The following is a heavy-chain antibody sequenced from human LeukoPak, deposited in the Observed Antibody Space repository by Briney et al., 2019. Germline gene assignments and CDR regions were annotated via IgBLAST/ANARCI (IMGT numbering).Heavy chain of an antibody. V-gene: IGHV4-59*12. CDR3: ARGLGVVTATLDH. CDR2: IYDIGTT. D-gene: IGHD2-21*02. CDR1: GGSIRRYY. Sequence: SETLSLTCTVSGGSIRRYYWSWIRQPPRKGLEWIGYIYDIGTTKYNISLQSRVTISLDTSMTQFTLKLTSITPAVKAVDYCARGLGVVTATLDHWGQGTLVTVSS. J-gene: IGHJ4*02.